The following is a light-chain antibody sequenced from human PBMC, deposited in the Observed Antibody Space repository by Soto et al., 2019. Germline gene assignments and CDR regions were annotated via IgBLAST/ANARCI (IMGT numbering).Light chain of an antibody. Sequence: QSVLTQPASVSGSPGQSITISCTGTSSDVGGYNYVSWYKQHPGKAPKFMIYDVSNRPSGVSNRFSGSKSGNTASLTISGLQAEDVADYYCCSYTTSNTRQIVFGTGTKLTVL. CDR1: SSDVGGYNY. J-gene: IGLJ1*01. CDR2: DVS. V-gene: IGLV2-14*01. CDR3: CSYTTSNTRQIV.